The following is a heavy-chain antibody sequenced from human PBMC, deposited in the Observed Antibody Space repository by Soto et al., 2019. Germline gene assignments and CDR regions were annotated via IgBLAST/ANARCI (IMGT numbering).Heavy chain of an antibody. D-gene: IGHD6-13*01. Sequence: AGRSLRRYGVASGCTRSSYAISWVRQAPGKGLEWVSAISGSGGSTYYADSVKGRFTISRDNSRNTLYLQMNSLRAEHTAVYYCAKGSRGIAAAATEPWGQGTLVTVSS. J-gene: IGHJ1*01. CDR3: AKGSRGIAAAATEP. CDR1: GCTRSSYA. CDR2: ISGSGGST. V-gene: IGHV3-23*01.